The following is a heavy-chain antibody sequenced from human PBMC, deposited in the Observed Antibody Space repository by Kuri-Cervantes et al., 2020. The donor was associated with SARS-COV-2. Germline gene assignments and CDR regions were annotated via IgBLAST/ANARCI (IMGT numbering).Heavy chain of an antibody. V-gene: IGHV3-30*03. Sequence: GESLKISCAASGFTFDDYGMSWVRQAPGKGLEWVAVISYDGSNKYYADSVKGRFTISRDNSKNTLYLQMNSLRAEDTAVYYCASDSSGWYRDAFDIWGQGTMVTVSS. CDR2: ISYDGSNK. CDR3: ASDSSGWYRDAFDI. CDR1: GFTFDDYG. J-gene: IGHJ3*02. D-gene: IGHD6-19*01.